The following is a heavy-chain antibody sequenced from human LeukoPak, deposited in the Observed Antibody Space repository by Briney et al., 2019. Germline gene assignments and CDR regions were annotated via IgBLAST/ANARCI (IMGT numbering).Heavy chain of an antibody. CDR2: ISGSGGST. V-gene: IGHV3-23*01. CDR3: AKDKGRVGATQEIDY. J-gene: IGHJ4*02. D-gene: IGHD1-26*01. CDR1: GFTFSSYS. Sequence: GGSLRLSCAASGFTFSSYSMNWVRQAPGNGLEWVSAISGSGGSTYYADSVKGRFTISRDNSKNTLYLQMNSLRAEDTAVYYCAKDKGRVGATQEIDYWGQGTLVTVSS.